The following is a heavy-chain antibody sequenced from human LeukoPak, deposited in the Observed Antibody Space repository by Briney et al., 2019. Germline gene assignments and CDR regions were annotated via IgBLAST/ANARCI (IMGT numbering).Heavy chain of an antibody. CDR3: ARVRDSSGYPFDY. CDR2: IYYSGST. Sequence: PSETLSLTCTVSGGSISSYYWSWIRQPPGKGLEWIGYIYYSGSTNYNPSLKSRVTISVDTSKNQFSLKLSSVTAADTAVYYCARVRDSSGYPFDYWGQGTLVTVSS. J-gene: IGHJ4*02. CDR1: GGSISSYY. V-gene: IGHV4-59*01. D-gene: IGHD3-22*01.